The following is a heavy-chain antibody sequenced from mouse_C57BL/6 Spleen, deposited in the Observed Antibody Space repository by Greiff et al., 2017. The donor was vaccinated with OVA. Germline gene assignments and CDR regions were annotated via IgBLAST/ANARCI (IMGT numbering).Heavy chain of an antibody. CDR3: ARDPNIYDGYAMDY. CDR1: GFTFSSYA. CDR2: ISDGGSYT. D-gene: IGHD2-3*01. V-gene: IGHV5-4*01. J-gene: IGHJ4*01. Sequence: EVKLMESGGGLVKPGGSLKLSCAASGFTFSSYAMSWVRQTPEKRLEWVATISDGGSYTYYPDNVKGRFTISRDNAKNNLYLQMSHLKSEDTAMYYCARDPNIYDGYAMDYWGQGTSVTVSS.